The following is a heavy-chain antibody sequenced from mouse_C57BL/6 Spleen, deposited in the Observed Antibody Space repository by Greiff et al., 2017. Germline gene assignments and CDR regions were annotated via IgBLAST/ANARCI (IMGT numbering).Heavy chain of an antibody. CDR3: ARNPWSCGSSLDY. CDR2: ISDGGSYT. D-gene: IGHD1-1*01. CDR1: GFTFSSYA. Sequence: EVKLVESGGGLVKPGGSLKLSCAASGFTFSSYAMSWVRQTPDKRLEWVATISDGGSYTYYPDNVKGRFTISRDNAKNNLYLQMSSLKSEDTAMYYCARNPWSCGSSLDYWGKVTTLTVSS. V-gene: IGHV5-4*03. J-gene: IGHJ2*01.